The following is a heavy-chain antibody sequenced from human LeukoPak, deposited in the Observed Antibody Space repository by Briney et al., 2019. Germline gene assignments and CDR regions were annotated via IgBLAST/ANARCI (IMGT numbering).Heavy chain of an antibody. CDR2: ISYDGSNE. CDR3: ARDRGRILEHNWFDP. CDR1: GFTFSNFG. Sequence: PGRSLRLSCAGSGFTFSNFGMHWVRQPPGKGLEWVAVISYDGSNEYYADSVKGRFTISRDNSKNTLYLQMNSLRSEDTAVYYCARDRGRILEHNWFDPWGQGTLVTVSS. V-gene: IGHV3-30*03. D-gene: IGHD3-3*01. J-gene: IGHJ5*02.